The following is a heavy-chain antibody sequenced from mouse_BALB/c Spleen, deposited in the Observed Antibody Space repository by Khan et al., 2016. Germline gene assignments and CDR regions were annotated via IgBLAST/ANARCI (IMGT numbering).Heavy chain of an antibody. Sequence: QVQLQQSGAELARPGASVKMSCKASGYTFTGYTLQWLKQRPGQGLEWMGYIIPSTYYTYYNQKFKDKATLTAEKASSTAYMQMSSLNYEDSSVYYCAIERAVVAIFDSLGQATTLTVSS. D-gene: IGHD1-1*01. V-gene: IGHV1-4*01. CDR3: AIERAVVAIFDS. J-gene: IGHJ2*01. CDR2: IIPSTYYT. CDR1: GYTFTGYT.